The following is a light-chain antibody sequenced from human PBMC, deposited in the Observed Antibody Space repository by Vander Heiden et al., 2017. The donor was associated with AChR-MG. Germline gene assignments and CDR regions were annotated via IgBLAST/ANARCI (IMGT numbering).Light chain of an antibody. CDR2: GAS. CDR3: QQYNNWPLRIT. V-gene: IGKV3-15*01. J-gene: IGKJ5*01. Sequence: EIVMTQSPATLSVSPGERVNLSCWASQNVRSNLAWYQQKPGQAPRLLIYGASTRAIGIPARFSGSGSGTEFTLTISSLQSEDFAVYYCQQYNNWPLRITFGQGTRLEIK. CDR1: QNVRSN.